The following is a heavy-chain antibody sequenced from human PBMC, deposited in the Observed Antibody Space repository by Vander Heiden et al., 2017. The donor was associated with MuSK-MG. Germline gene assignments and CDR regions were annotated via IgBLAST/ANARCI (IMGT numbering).Heavy chain of an antibody. V-gene: IGHV3-23*01. CDR2: ISGSGGST. Sequence: EVQLLESGGGLVQRGGSLRLSCAASGFTFSSYAMSWVRQAPGKGLEGVSAISGSGGSTYYADSVKGRVTISRDNSKNTLYLQMNSLRAEDTAVYYCAKDLERIQNYYYYGMDVWGQGTTVTVSS. CDR3: AKDLERIQNYYYYGMDV. CDR1: GFTFSSYA. D-gene: IGHD6-25*01. J-gene: IGHJ6*02.